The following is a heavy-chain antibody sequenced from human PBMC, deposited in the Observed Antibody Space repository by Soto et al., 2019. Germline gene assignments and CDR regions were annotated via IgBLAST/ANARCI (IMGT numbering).Heavy chain of an antibody. Sequence: GGSLRLSCAASGFTFSSYWMSWVRQAPGKGLEWVANIKQDGSEKYYVDSVKGRFTISRDNAKNSLYLQMNSLRAEDTAVYYCARRLGRYCSGGSCSAPPFFDYWGQGTLVTVSS. CDR3: ARRLGRYCSGGSCSAPPFFDY. J-gene: IGHJ4*02. D-gene: IGHD2-15*01. V-gene: IGHV3-7*03. CDR1: GFTFSSYW. CDR2: IKQDGSEK.